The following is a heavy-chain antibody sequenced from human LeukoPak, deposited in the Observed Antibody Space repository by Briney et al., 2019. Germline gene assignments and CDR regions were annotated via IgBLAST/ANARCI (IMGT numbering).Heavy chain of an antibody. V-gene: IGHV3-30*18. CDR1: GFTIRIYG. D-gene: IGHD6-19*01. Sequence: GGSLRLSCAVSGFTIRIYGMNWVRQAPGKGLEWVAMISHDGGAKYYGDSVKGRFTISRDDSKNTLYLQMNSLSTEDTALYYCAKDWGSSDWYNYFDPWGQGTLVTVSS. J-gene: IGHJ5*02. CDR2: ISHDGGAK. CDR3: AKDWGSSDWYNYFDP.